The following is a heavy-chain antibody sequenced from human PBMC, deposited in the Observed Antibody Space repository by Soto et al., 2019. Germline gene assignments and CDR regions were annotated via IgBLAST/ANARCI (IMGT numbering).Heavy chain of an antibody. CDR1: GFTFSAYA. CDR2: ISGSGGST. J-gene: IGHJ4*02. D-gene: IGHD4-17*01. V-gene: IGHV3-23*01. CDR3: AKDFTPDGYWDFDY. Sequence: PGGSLRLSCAASGFTFSAYAMIWVRQAPGKGLEWVSAISGSGGSTYYLDSVKGRFTISRDNSKNTLSLQMNSLRAEDTAIYYCAKDFTPDGYWDFDYWGQGTLVTVSS.